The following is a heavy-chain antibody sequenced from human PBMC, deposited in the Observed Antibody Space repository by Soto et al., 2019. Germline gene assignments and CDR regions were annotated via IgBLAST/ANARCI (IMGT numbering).Heavy chain of an antibody. CDR3: ARGSRGQGSYYNY. V-gene: IGHV1-2*04. D-gene: IGHD3-10*01. CDR1: GFTFTGYY. CDR2: INPNSGGT. Sequence: ASVKVSCTASGFTFTGYYIHWVRQAPGQGLEWMGWINPNSGGTNYAQKFQGWVTMTRDTSISTAYMELSRLRSDDTAVYYCARGSRGQGSYYNYWGQGTLVTVSS. J-gene: IGHJ4*02.